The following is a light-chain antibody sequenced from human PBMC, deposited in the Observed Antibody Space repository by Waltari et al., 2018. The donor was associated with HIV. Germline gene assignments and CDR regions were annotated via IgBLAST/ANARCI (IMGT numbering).Light chain of an antibody. V-gene: IGKV4-1*01. CDR2: WAS. J-gene: IGKJ1*01. CDR1: QSVLYSSDNKNY. Sequence: IVMTQSPESLSVSLGETAFINCTSSQSVLYSSDNKNYLAWYQQRPGQSPKLLLYWASMRDSGVPARFSGSGSGTNFTLTISDLQSEDVAVYYCQQCYSTTTFGQGTKVEV. CDR3: QQCYSTTT.